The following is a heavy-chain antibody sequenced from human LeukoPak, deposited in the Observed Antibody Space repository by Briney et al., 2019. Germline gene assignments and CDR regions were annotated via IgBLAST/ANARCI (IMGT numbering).Heavy chain of an antibody. CDR1: GDSISSSSYY. CDR2: VSYSGST. J-gene: IGHJ4*02. CDR3: ARQKRWDGYTLDS. V-gene: IGHV4-39*01. Sequence: PSETLSLTCTVSGDSISSSSYYWGWIRQPPGKGLEWIGSVSYSGSTYYNPSLKSRVTISVDTSKNQSSLKLSSVAAADTAVYYCARQKRWDGYTLDSCGQGTLVTVSS. D-gene: IGHD5-24*01.